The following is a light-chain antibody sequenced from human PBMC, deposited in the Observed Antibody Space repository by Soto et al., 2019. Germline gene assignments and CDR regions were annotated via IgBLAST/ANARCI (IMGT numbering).Light chain of an antibody. V-gene: IGLV1-47*02. CDR2: SDV. CDR1: SPNIGSNY. J-gene: IGLJ3*02. CDR3: ATWDANLSGWV. Sequence: QSVLTQPPSASGTPGQGLIISCSGSSPNIGSNYVYWYRLLPGTAPKLVMFSDVTRPPGVPDRFSGSKSGNSASLAISGLRAEDESDYVCATWDANLSGWVFGGGTKLTVL.